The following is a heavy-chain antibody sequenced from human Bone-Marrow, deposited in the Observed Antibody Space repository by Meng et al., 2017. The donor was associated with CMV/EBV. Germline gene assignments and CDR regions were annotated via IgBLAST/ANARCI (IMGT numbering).Heavy chain of an antibody. CDR2: IIPILGIA. J-gene: IGHJ5*02. CDR1: GGTFSSYA. V-gene: IGHV1-69*10. Sequence: SVKVSCKASGGTFSSYAISWVRQAPGQGLEWMGGIIPILGIANYAQKFQERVTITRDMSTSTAYMELSSLRSEDTAVYYCARGRHTIWFDPWGQGTLVTVSS. D-gene: IGHD3-3*01. CDR3: ARGRHTIWFDP.